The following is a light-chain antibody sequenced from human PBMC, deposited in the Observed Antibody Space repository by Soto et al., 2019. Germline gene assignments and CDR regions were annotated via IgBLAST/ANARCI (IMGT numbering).Light chain of an antibody. V-gene: IGKV1-39*01. CDR2: AAS. CDR3: QQTSSAPLYT. J-gene: IGKJ2*01. CDR1: QSIRNF. Sequence: DIPLTQSPSSLSASVGDRVTISCRASQSIRNFLNWYQQKPGQAPKLLIYAASSLESGVPSRFSGSGSGTDFILTISSLQPVDFATYYCQQTSSAPLYTFGQGTKLEI.